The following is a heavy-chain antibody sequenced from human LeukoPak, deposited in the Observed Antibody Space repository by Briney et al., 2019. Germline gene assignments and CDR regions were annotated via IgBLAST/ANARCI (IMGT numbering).Heavy chain of an antibody. CDR2: ISSGSSII. J-gene: IGHJ4*02. V-gene: IGHV3-48*02. D-gene: IGHD3-10*01. Sequence: PGGSLRLSCAASGFTFSSYSMNWVRQAPGKGLEWVSFISSGSSIIHYADSVKGRFTISRDDAKDSLYLQMSSLRDEDTAVYYCAKSRVRNDIIFDYRGQGTLVTVSS. CDR3: AKSRVRNDIIFDY. CDR1: GFTFSSYS.